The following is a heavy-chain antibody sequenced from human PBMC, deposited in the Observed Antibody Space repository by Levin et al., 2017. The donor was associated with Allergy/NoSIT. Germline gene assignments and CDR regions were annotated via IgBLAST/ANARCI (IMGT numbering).Heavy chain of an antibody. J-gene: IGHJ4*02. V-gene: IGHV3-23*01. CDR1: GFTFSNCG. Sequence: GESLKISCAASGFTFSNCGMSWVRQAPGKGLEWVSSISGNGVSTYSADSAKGRFTISRDNSKNTLYLQMDSLRAEDTAAYYCAKDRRVGDNYGYFDYSGQGILVTVSP. CDR3: AKDRRVGDNYGYFDY. CDR2: ISGNGVST. D-gene: IGHD2-21*02.